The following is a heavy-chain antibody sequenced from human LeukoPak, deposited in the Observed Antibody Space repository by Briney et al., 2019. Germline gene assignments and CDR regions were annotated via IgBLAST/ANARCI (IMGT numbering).Heavy chain of an antibody. CDR2: IYPGDSDT. Sequence: RGESLKISCKGSGYSFNTYWIGWVRQMPGKGLEWMGIIYPGDSDTRYSPSFQGQVTISADKSISTAYLQWSSLKASDTAMYYCARLVGGGGPGESRWFDPWGQGTLVIVSS. J-gene: IGHJ5*02. CDR3: ARLVGGGGPGESRWFDP. D-gene: IGHD3-16*01. V-gene: IGHV5-51*01. CDR1: GYSFNTYW.